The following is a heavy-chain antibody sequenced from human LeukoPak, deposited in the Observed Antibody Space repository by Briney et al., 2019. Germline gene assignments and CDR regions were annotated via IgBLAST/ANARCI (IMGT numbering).Heavy chain of an antibody. CDR3: ARGRPGPTGYFQH. V-gene: IGHV4-59*01. J-gene: IGHJ1*01. CDR1: GGSISSYY. CDR2: IYYSGST. Sequence: SETLSLTCTVSGGSISSYYWSWIWQPPGKGLEWIGYIYYSGSTNYNPSLKSRVTISVDTSKNQFSLKLSSVTAADTAVYYCARGRPGPTGYFQHWGQGTLVTVSS.